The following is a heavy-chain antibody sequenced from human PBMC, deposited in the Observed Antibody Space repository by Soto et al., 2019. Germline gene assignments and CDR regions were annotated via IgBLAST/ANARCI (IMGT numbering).Heavy chain of an antibody. CDR3: ARTTVVSGTPDFDY. D-gene: IGHD1-7*01. CDR2: ISYGGINN. V-gene: IGHV3-30-3*01. J-gene: IGHJ4*02. CDR1: GFTFSNFP. Sequence: QVQLVESGGGVVQPGRSLRLSCAASGFTFSNFPMHWVRQAPGKGLEWVAVISYGGINNYYAASVKGRFTISRDDSKNTVYLQMNGLRPEATAVYFCARTTVVSGTPDFDYWGQGTLVTVSS.